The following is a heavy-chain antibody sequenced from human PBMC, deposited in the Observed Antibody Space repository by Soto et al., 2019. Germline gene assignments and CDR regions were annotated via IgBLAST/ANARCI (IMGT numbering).Heavy chain of an antibody. Sequence: EVQLLESGGGLVQPGGSLRLSCAASGFTFSSYAMSWVRQAPGKGLEWVSAISGSGGSTYYADSVKGRFTISRDNSKNTLYLQMNSLGAEDTAVYYCAKGDTIFGVVTPFDYWGQGTLVTVSS. CDR2: ISGSGGST. D-gene: IGHD3-3*01. V-gene: IGHV3-23*01. CDR1: GFTFSSYA. CDR3: AKGDTIFGVVTPFDY. J-gene: IGHJ4*02.